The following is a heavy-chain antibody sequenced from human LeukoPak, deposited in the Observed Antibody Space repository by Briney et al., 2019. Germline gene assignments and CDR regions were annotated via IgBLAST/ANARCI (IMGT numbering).Heavy chain of an antibody. D-gene: IGHD6-13*01. Sequence: GGSLTLSCAASGFTFDDYTMHWVRQAPGKGLEWISLITWDGSRRYYAGSVKGRFTISRDNSKNSLYLQMKSLRTEDTALYYCAKGPTYSSSWYAALDNWGQGTLVTSSS. CDR3: AKGPTYSSSWYAALDN. V-gene: IGHV3-43*01. J-gene: IGHJ4*02. CDR2: ITWDGSRR. CDR1: GFTFDDYT.